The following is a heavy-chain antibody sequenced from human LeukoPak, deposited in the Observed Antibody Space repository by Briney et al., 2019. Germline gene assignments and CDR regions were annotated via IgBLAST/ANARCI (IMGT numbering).Heavy chain of an antibody. Sequence: SQTLSLTCTVSGGSISSGDYHWSWIRQPPGKGLEWIGYIYYSGSTYYNPSLKSRVTISVDTSKNQFSLKLSSVTAADTAVYYCARMTTDYYYGMDVWGQGTTVTVSS. D-gene: IGHD4-11*01. CDR2: IYYSGST. CDR3: ARMTTDYYYGMDV. J-gene: IGHJ6*02. V-gene: IGHV4-30-4*01. CDR1: GGSISSGDYH.